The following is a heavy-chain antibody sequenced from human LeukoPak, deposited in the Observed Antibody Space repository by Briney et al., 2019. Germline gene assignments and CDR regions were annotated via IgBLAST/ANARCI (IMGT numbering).Heavy chain of an antibody. D-gene: IGHD2-15*01. J-gene: IGHJ6*03. Sequence: SVKVSCKSSGGTFSSYAISWVRQAPRQGIEWRGVIIPIFGTANYAQKSQGRVRITADESTSTAYMELSSLRSEDTAVYYCARAHCSGGSCRYYYYYYMDVWGKGTTVTVSS. V-gene: IGHV1-69*01. CDR1: GGTFSSYA. CDR2: IIPIFGTA. CDR3: ARAHCSGGSCRYYYYYYMDV.